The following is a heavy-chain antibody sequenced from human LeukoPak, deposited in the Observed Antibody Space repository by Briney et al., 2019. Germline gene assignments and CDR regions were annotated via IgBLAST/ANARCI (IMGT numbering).Heavy chain of an antibody. CDR1: GYTFTGYY. Sequence: ASVKVSCKASGYTFTGYYMHWARQSPGQGLEWMGCINPNSGGTNYAQKFQGRVTMTRDTSISTAYMELSRLRSDDTAVYYCARDPIMITFGGVIVISHWFDPWGQGTLVTVSS. CDR2: INPNSGGT. V-gene: IGHV1-2*02. CDR3: ARDPIMITFGGVIVISHWFDP. J-gene: IGHJ5*02. D-gene: IGHD3-16*02.